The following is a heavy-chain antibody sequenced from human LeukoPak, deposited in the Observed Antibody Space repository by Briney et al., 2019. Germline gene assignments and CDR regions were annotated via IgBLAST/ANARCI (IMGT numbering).Heavy chain of an antibody. CDR1: GFTFSSYA. Sequence: GSLRLSCAASGFTFSSYAMHWVRQAPGKGLEYVSAISSNGGSTYYANSVKGRFTISRDNSKNTLYLQMGSLRAEDMAVYYCARWGLLGQQIDYWGQGTLVTVSS. D-gene: IGHD1-26*01. V-gene: IGHV3-64*01. J-gene: IGHJ4*02. CDR2: ISSNGGST. CDR3: ARWGLLGQQIDY.